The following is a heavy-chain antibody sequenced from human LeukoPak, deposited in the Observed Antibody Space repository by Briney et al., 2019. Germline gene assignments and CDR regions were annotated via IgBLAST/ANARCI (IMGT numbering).Heavy chain of an antibody. Sequence: SETLSLTCAVYGGSFSGYYWSWIRQPPGKGLEWIGEINHSGSTNYNPSLKSRVTISVDTSKNQFSLKLSSVTAADTAVYYCASPSIGAAGRATYGGGWFDPWGQGTLVTVSS. CDR1: GGSFSGYY. CDR2: INHSGST. J-gene: IGHJ5*02. CDR3: ASPSIGAAGRATYGGGWFDP. V-gene: IGHV4-34*01. D-gene: IGHD6-13*01.